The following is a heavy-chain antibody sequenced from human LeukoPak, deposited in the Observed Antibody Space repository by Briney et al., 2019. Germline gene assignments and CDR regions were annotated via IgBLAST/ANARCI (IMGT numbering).Heavy chain of an antibody. Sequence: PSETLSLTCAVYGGSFSGYYWSWIRQPPGKGLEWIGEINHSGSTNYNPSLKSRVTISVDTSKNQLSLKLSSVTAADTAVYYCARDYDYMDVWRKGTTVTVSS. CDR3: ARDYDYMDV. J-gene: IGHJ6*03. CDR1: GGSFSGYY. CDR2: INHSGST. V-gene: IGHV4-34*01.